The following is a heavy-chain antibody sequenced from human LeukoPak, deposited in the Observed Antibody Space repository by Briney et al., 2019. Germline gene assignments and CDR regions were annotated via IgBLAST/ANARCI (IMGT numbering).Heavy chain of an antibody. CDR3: ARDRDTAIQN. D-gene: IGHD5-18*01. J-gene: IGHJ4*02. Sequence: PGGSLRLSCAASGFTFSSYAMHWVRQAPGKGLEWVAVISYDGSNKYYADSVKGRFTISRDNSKNTLYLQMNSLRAEDTAVYYCARDRDTAIQNWGQGTLVTVSS. CDR2: ISYDGSNK. CDR1: GFTFSSYA. V-gene: IGHV3-30*19.